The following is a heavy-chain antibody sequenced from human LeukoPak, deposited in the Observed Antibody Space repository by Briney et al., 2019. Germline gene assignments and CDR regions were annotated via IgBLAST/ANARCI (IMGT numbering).Heavy chain of an antibody. CDR2: INTDGRTI. J-gene: IGHJ4*02. Sequence: GGSLRLSCAASGFTFSRYWMHWVRQAPGKGLVWVSRINTDGRTITYADSVKGRFTISRDNAKNTLYLQMNSLRAEDTAVYYCARRGQGSGWIFDYWGQGTLVTVSS. D-gene: IGHD6-19*01. CDR3: ARRGQGSGWIFDY. V-gene: IGHV3-74*01. CDR1: GFTFSRYW.